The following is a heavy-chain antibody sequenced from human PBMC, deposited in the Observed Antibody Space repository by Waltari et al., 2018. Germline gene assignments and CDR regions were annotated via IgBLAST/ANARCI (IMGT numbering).Heavy chain of an antibody. V-gene: IGHV3-30*01. CDR2: VADHGTKT. Sequence: QVLLVGSGGGVVQPGRSLRVSCAGSGFTFSSYTMHWVRQAPGKRVEWYSNVADHGTKTRMADSARSRVTITKDDAKNTMYLQPNSLTREYTAVNHCARALRNRWYADHWGRGALVTVSS. D-gene: IGHD6-13*01. J-gene: IGHJ1*01. CDR3: ARALRNRWYADH. CDR1: GFTFSSYT.